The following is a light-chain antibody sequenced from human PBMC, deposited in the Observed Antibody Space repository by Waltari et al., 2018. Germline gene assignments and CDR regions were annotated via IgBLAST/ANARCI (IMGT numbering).Light chain of an antibody. CDR1: RGVRGW. CDR2: RTS. Sequence: QMTQSPSSVSASVGDTVTINCRASRGVRGWLAWYQQKPGKAPNLLIFRTSALHTGVPSMFSGSGSETEFTLTISGLQPEDFATYYCQQATSLPPTFGGGTKVEI. V-gene: IGKV1-12*01. J-gene: IGKJ4*01. CDR3: QQATSLPPT.